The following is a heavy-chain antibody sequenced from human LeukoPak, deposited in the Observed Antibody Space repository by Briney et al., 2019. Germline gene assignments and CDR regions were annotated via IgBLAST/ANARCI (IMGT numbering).Heavy chain of an antibody. J-gene: IGHJ3*02. D-gene: IGHD2-2*02. CDR2: ISAYNGNT. CDR3: ARDWGCSSTSCYTRAFDI. Sequence: ASVKVSCKASGYTFTSYGISLVRQAPGQGLEWMGWISAYNGNTNYAQKLQGRVTMTTDTSTSTAYMELRSLRSDDTAVYYCARDWGCSSTSCYTRAFDIWGRGTMVTVSS. V-gene: IGHV1-18*01. CDR1: GYTFTSYG.